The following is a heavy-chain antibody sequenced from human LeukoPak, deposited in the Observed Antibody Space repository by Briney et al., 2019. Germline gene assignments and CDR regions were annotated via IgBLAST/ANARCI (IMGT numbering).Heavy chain of an antibody. J-gene: IGHJ6*02. CDR1: GGTFSSYA. V-gene: IGHV1-69*13. D-gene: IGHD3-3*01. CDR2: IIPIFGTA. CDR3: ARGRFLEWLLNYYGMDV. Sequence: SVKVSCKASGGTFSSYAISWVRQAPGQGLEWMGGIIPIFGTANYAQKFQGRVTITADESTSTAYMELSSLRSEDTAVYYCARGRFLEWLLNYYGMDVWGQGTMVTVSS.